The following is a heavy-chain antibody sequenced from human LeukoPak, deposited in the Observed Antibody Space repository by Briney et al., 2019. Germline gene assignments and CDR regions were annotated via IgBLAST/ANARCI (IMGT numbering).Heavy chain of an antibody. CDR3: ARGQGVRGVTTFDP. CDR1: GFTFSSYS. CDR2: ISSSSSYI. J-gene: IGHJ5*02. V-gene: IGHV3-21*01. Sequence: GGSLRLSCAASGFTFSSYSMNWVRQAPGKGLEWVSSISSSSSYIYYAGSVKGRFTISRDNAKNSLYLQMNSPRAEDTAVYYCARGQGVRGVTTFDPWGQGTLVTVSS. D-gene: IGHD3-10*01.